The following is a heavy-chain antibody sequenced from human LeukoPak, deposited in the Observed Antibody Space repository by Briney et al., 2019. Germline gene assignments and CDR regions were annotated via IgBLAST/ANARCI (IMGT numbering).Heavy chain of an antibody. CDR1: GFTFSSYA. Sequence: GGSLRLSCAASGFTFSSYAMSWVRQAPGKGLEWVSAISGSGGSTYYADSVKGRLTISRDNSKNTLYLQMNSLRAEDTAVYYCAKGGSGSYPRLDYFDYWGQGTLVTVSS. CDR3: AKGGSGSYPRLDYFDY. J-gene: IGHJ4*02. V-gene: IGHV3-23*01. D-gene: IGHD1-26*01. CDR2: ISGSGGST.